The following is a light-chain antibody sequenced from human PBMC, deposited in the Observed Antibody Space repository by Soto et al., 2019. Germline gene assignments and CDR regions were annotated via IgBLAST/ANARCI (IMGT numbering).Light chain of an antibody. CDR1: QSVSSY. CDR3: HQYGNSPQT. Sequence: EIVLTQSPATLSLSPGERATLSCRASQSVSSYLAWYQQKPGQAPRLLIYGASSRATGIPDRFSGSGSGTVFTLTINILEPDDFAVYYCHQYGNSPQTFGQGTKVDI. V-gene: IGKV3-20*01. CDR2: GAS. J-gene: IGKJ1*01.